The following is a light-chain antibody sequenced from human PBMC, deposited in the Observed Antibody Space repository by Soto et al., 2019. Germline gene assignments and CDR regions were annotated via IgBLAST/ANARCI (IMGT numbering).Light chain of an antibody. Sequence: QSALTQPPSASGSPGQSVTISCTGTSSDVGAYNYLSWYQQHPGKAPKLMIYEVSKRPSGVPDRFSGSKSGNTASLTVSGLQAEDEGDYYCRSYAGSNNYVFGTGTKLTVL. CDR3: RSYAGSNNYV. CDR1: SSDVGAYNY. CDR2: EVS. V-gene: IGLV2-8*01. J-gene: IGLJ1*01.